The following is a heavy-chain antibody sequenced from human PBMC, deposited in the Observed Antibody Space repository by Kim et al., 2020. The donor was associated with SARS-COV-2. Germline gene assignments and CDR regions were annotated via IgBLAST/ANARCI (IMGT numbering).Heavy chain of an antibody. CDR1: GYTFTSYY. D-gene: IGHD3-3*01. CDR3: ARGEEGLRFLEWLFDISYYFDY. Sequence: ASVKVSCKASGYTFTSYYMHWVRQAPGQGLEWMGIINPSGGSTSYAQKFQGRVTMTRDTSTSTVYMELSSLRSEDTAVYYCARGEEGLRFLEWLFDISYYFDYWGQGTLVTVSS. CDR2: INPSGGST. V-gene: IGHV1-46*01. J-gene: IGHJ4*02.